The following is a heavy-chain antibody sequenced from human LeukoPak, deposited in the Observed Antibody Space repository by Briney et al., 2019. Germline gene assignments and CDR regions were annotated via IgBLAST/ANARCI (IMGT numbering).Heavy chain of an antibody. Sequence: ASVKVSCKASGYIFTRYGISWVRQAPGQGLEWTGWISAHYGNTNYAQKFQDRVTMTTDTSTNTAYMELRSLRPDDTAVYYCARDFFHGHCSGLSCFLLDYWGQGSLVTVSS. CDR1: GYIFTRYG. CDR2: ISAHYGNT. CDR3: ARDFFHGHCSGLSCFLLDY. D-gene: IGHD2-15*01. J-gene: IGHJ4*02. V-gene: IGHV1-18*04.